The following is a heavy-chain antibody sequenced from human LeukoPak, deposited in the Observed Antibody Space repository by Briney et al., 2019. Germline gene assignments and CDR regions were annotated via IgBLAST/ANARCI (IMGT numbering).Heavy chain of an antibody. V-gene: IGHV1-69*13. J-gene: IGHJ4*02. CDR1: GGTFSSYA. CDR2: IIPIFGTA. CDR3: ARSVAARSVFVY. Sequence: GASVKVSCKASGGTFSSYAISWVRQAPGQGLEWMGGIIPIFGTANYAQKFQGRVTITADESTSTAYMELSSLRSGDTAVYYCARSVAARSVFVYWGQGTLVTVSS. D-gene: IGHD6-6*01.